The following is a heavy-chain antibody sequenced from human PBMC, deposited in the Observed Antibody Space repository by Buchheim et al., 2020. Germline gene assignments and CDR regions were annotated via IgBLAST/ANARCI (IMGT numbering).Heavy chain of an antibody. J-gene: IGHJ5*02. Sequence: QVQLQESGPGLVKPSQTLSLTCAVSGGSISSGGFSWTWIRQPPGKTLEWIGNISYNGSPYYNPSLRSRVTISLDTSKNQFSLRLSSVTAADTALYYCARGAYYDVLTGPFFNPWGQGTL. CDR2: ISYNGSP. V-gene: IGHV4-30-4*07. D-gene: IGHD3-9*01. CDR3: ARGAYYDVLTGPFFNP. CDR1: GGSISSGGFS.